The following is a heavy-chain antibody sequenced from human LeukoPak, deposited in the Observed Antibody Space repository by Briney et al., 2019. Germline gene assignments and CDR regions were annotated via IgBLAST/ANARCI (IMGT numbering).Heavy chain of an antibody. V-gene: IGHV3-23*01. CDR3: AKLPIVVVVAATWWFDP. Sequence: GESLRLSCAASGFTFSSYAMSWVRQAPGKGLEWVSGISGSGGSTYYADSVKGRFTTSRDNSKNTLYLQMNSLRAEDTAVYYCAKLPIVVVVAATWWFDPWGQGTLVTVSS. CDR2: ISGSGGST. D-gene: IGHD2-15*01. CDR1: GFTFSSYA. J-gene: IGHJ5*02.